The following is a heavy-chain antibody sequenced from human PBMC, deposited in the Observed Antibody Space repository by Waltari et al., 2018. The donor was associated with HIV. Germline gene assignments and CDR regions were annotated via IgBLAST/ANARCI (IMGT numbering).Heavy chain of an antibody. J-gene: IGHJ4*02. V-gene: IGHV3-48*01. Sequence: EVQLVVSGGGLVQPGGSLRLSCAASGFTFTSYGMNWVRQAPGKGREGVSFSSRSSRTIYYADSVKGRFTISRENANNSLYLQMDSLRAEDTAVYYCARETYYYDSSGPYFDYWGQGTLVTVSS. CDR2: SSRSSRTI. CDR3: ARETYYYDSSGPYFDY. D-gene: IGHD3-22*01. CDR1: GFTFTSYG.